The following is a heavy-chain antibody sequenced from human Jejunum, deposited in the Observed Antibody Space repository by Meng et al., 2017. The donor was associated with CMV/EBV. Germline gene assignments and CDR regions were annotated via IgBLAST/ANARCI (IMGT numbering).Heavy chain of an antibody. D-gene: IGHD4-23*01. V-gene: IGHV3-7*01. CDR3: ARDRYGGTDY. Sequence: SCAASGFSFSTSWMSWVRQAPGKGLELVTNIKPDGSETYYVDSVKGRLTISRDNAKNSLYLQMNSLRAEDTGVYFCARDRYGGTDYWGQGTLVTVSS. CDR2: IKPDGSET. CDR1: GFSFSTSW. J-gene: IGHJ4*02.